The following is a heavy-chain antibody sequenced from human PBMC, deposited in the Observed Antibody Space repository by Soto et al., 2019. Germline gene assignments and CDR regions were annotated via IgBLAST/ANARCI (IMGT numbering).Heavy chain of an antibody. Sequence: QVQLQESGPGLVKPSETLSLTCTVSGGSISSYYWSWIRQPPGKGLEWIGYIYSSGNTNYNPSLKSRVTISVDTSKNQFSLKLTSVTAADTAVYYCARGDTIYYYGSGSYYLDYWGQGTLVTVSS. CDR3: ARGDTIYYYGSGSYYLDY. CDR2: IYSSGNT. J-gene: IGHJ4*02. D-gene: IGHD3-10*01. CDR1: GGSISSYY. V-gene: IGHV4-59*01.